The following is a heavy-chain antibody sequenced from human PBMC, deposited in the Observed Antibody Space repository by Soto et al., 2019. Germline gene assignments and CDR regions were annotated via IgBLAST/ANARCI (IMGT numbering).Heavy chain of an antibody. CDR2: LNHSGST. CDR1: GGSFSGYY. Sequence: QVQLQQWGAGLLKPSETLSLTCAVYGGSFSGYYWSWIRQPPGKGLEWIGELNHSGSTNYNPSLKSRVTISVDTSKNQFSLKLSSVTAADTAVYYCASLDAYGDYTVPWGQGTLVTVSS. V-gene: IGHV4-34*01. D-gene: IGHD4-17*01. J-gene: IGHJ5*02. CDR3: ASLDAYGDYTVP.